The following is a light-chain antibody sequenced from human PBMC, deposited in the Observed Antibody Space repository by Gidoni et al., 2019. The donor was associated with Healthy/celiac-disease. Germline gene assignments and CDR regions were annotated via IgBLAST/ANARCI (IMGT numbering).Light chain of an antibody. CDR3: QQYNNLPPVT. CDR2: GAS. V-gene: IGKV3-15*01. CDR1: QSVNSN. J-gene: IGKJ4*01. Sequence: EIVMTQSPATLSVSPGERATLSCRASQSVNSNLAWYQQKPGQAPRLLIYGASTRATGIPARFSGSGSGTEFTLTISSLQSEDFGVYYCQQYNNLPPVTFGGGTKVEIK.